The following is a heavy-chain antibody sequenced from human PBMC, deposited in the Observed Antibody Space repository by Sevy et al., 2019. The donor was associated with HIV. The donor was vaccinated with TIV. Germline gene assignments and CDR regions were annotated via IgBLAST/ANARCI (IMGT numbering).Heavy chain of an antibody. D-gene: IGHD6-13*01. Sequence: GGSLRLSCAASGFTFSGSAMHWVRQASGKGLEWVGRIRSKANSYATAYAASVKGRFTISRDDSKNTAYLQKNSLQTEDTAVYYCTRMSSSSWYEVVYFQHWGQGTLVTVSS. CDR2: IRSKANSYAT. CDR1: GFTFSGSA. V-gene: IGHV3-73*01. J-gene: IGHJ1*01. CDR3: TRMSSSSWYEVVYFQH.